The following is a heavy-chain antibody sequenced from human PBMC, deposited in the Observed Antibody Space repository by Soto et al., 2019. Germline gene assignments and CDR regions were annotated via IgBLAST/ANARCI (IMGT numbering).Heavy chain of an antibody. Sequence: GGSLRLSCAASGFTFSSYGMHWVRQAPGKVMEWVAVISYDGSNKYYADSVKGRFTISRDNSKNTLYLQMDSLRAEDTAIYYCAGRLTTAASLDYWGRGTLVNVS. V-gene: IGHV3-30*03. J-gene: IGHJ4*02. CDR2: ISYDGSNK. CDR1: GFTFSSYG. D-gene: IGHD3-16*01. CDR3: AGRLTTAASLDY.